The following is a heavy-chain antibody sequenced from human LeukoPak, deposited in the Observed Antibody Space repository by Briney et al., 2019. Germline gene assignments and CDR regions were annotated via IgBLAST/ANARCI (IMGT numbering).Heavy chain of an antibody. D-gene: IGHD5-24*01. Sequence: PGGSLGLTCAASGFTFNNFGMSWVRQAPGRGPEWLSGISADGNSPYYADSMKGRFAISRDNSKNMVYLQMNSLRVEDTAVYYCARDSTRWLQFWGQGILVTVSS. CDR1: GFTFNNFG. CDR2: ISADGNSP. J-gene: IGHJ4*02. V-gene: IGHV3-23*01. CDR3: ARDSTRWLQF.